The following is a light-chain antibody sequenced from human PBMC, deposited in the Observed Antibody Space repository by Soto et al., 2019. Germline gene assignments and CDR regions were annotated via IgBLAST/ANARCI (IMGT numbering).Light chain of an antibody. V-gene: IGKV3-15*01. Sequence: EIGMRQSPATLSVSPGERATLSCRASQSVSSNLAWFQQKPGQAPRLLIYGASTRATGIPATFSGSGSGTEFTLTISSLQSEDFAVYYCQQYNDRPGTFGQGTKV. CDR2: GAS. CDR1: QSVSSN. CDR3: QQYNDRPGT. J-gene: IGKJ1*01.